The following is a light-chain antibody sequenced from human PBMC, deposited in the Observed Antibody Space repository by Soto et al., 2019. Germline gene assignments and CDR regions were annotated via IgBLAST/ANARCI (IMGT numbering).Light chain of an antibody. CDR2: DDS. J-gene: IGLJ1*01. Sequence: QSVLTQPASVSGSPGQSITISCAGISNDFGGYNYVSWYQQHPGRVPKLLIYDDSNRPSGVSNRFSGSKSRNTASLTICGLQAEDEVDYYCASYTDTTPYVYGIGTKLTVL. CDR1: SNDFGGYNY. CDR3: ASYTDTTPYV. V-gene: IGLV2-14*03.